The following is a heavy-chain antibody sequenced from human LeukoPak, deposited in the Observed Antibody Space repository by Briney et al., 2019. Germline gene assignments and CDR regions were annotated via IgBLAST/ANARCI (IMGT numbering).Heavy chain of an antibody. CDR3: ARAYSDFYYYFDS. CDR1: GFTFSDFY. CDR2: ISPDGSAI. V-gene: IGHV3-11*01. J-gene: IGHJ4*02. D-gene: IGHD2-21*02. Sequence: GGSLRLSCVVSGFTFSDFYMNWIRQAPGKGLKWVSYISPDGSAIYSAHSVKGRFTISRDNDKNSLYLQMNSLRAEDTAVYYCARAYSDFYYYFDSWGQGSLVTVSS.